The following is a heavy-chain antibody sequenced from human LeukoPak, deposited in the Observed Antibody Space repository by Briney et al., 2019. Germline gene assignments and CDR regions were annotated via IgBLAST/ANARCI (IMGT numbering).Heavy chain of an antibody. CDR3: ARQLEDVVVVAASFDY. Sequence: SETLSLTCTVSGVSISSSSYYWGWIRQPPGKGLEWIGSIYYSGSTYYNPSLKSRVTISVDTSKNQFSLQLSSVTAADTAVYYCARQLEDVVVVAASFDYWGQGTLVTVSS. J-gene: IGHJ4*02. D-gene: IGHD2-15*01. V-gene: IGHV4-39*01. CDR1: GVSISSSSYY. CDR2: IYYSGST.